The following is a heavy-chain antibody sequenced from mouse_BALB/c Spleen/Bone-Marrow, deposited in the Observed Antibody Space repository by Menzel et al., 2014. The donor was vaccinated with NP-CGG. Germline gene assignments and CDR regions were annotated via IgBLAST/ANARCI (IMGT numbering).Heavy chain of an antibody. CDR3: ARGNYEAMDY. V-gene: IGHV1-7*01. D-gene: IGHD2-1*01. J-gene: IGHJ4*01. Sequence: QVQLQQSAAELAKPRAPVTTSCRGSGSTFTTYWRHWVKHRPGQGLEWIGNINPSPGNTEYNQKFKDKATLTADKSSSTASMQLSSLTSEVSAGYFCARGNYEAMDYWGQGPSVTVSP. CDR1: GSTFTTYW. CDR2: INPSPGNT.